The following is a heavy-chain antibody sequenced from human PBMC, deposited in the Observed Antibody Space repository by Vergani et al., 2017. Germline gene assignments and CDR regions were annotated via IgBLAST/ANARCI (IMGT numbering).Heavy chain of an antibody. CDR2: INHSGST. CDR1: GGSFSGYY. CDR3: ATLYDILTGYYAADY. V-gene: IGHV4-34*01. J-gene: IGHJ4*02. Sequence: QVQLQQWGAGLLKPSETLSLTCAVYGGSFSGYYWSWIRQPPGKGLEWIGEINHSGSTNYNPSLKSRVTRAVDTSKNQFSLKLSSVTAADTAVYYCATLYDILTGYYAADYWGQGTLVTVSS. D-gene: IGHD3-9*01.